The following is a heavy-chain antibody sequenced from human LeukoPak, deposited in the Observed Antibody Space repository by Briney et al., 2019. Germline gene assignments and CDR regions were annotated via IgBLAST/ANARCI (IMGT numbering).Heavy chain of an antibody. D-gene: IGHD5-12*01. CDR3: ARPPGGYDPGDAFDI. Sequence: GGSLRLSCAASGFTFSSYWMSWVRQAPGKGLEWVANIKQDGSEKYYVDSVKGRFAISRDNAKNSLYLQMNSLRAEDTAVCYCARPPGGYDPGDAFDIWGQGTMVTVSS. CDR2: IKQDGSEK. CDR1: GFTFSSYW. J-gene: IGHJ3*02. V-gene: IGHV3-7*03.